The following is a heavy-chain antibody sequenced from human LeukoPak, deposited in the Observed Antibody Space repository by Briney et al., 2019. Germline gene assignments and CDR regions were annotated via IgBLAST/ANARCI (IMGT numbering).Heavy chain of an antibody. CDR3: ARGMIVVVNAFVY. J-gene: IGHJ4*02. CDR1: GFTVSSNY. V-gene: IGHV3-53*01. D-gene: IGHD3-22*01. CDR2: IYSGGSK. Sequence: PGGSLRLACAASGFTVSSNYMSSVRQAPGKGLERVSVIYSGGSKYYADSVKGGFTISRDNSKNTLYLQMNSLRAEDTAVYYCARGMIVVVNAFVYWGQGTQVTVSS.